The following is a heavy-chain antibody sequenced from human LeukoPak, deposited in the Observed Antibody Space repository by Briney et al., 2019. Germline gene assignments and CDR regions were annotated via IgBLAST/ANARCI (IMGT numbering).Heavy chain of an antibody. J-gene: IGHJ5*02. CDR1: GFTFSSYA. CDR2: INHSGST. Sequence: SGGSLRLSCAASGFTFSSYAMSWVRQPPGKGLEWIGEINHSGSTNYNPSLKSRVTISVDTSKNQFSLKLSSVTAADTAVYYCARDTGATLNWFDPWGQGTLVTVSS. D-gene: IGHD1-26*01. V-gene: IGHV4-34*01. CDR3: ARDTGATLNWFDP.